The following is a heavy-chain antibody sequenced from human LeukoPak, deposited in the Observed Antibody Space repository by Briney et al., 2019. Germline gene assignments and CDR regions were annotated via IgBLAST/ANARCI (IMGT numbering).Heavy chain of an antibody. D-gene: IGHD4-23*01. CDR1: EYTFSVYH. V-gene: IGHV1-2*02. CDR2: INPNSGGT. J-gene: IGHJ6*02. Sequence: ASVKVSCKASEYTFSVYHIHWVRQAPGQGLEWMGWINPNSGGTKYAQKFQGRLTMTRDTSISTANMELSRLRSDDTAVYYCARERTTVVTLDYYYGMDVWGQGTTVTVSS. CDR3: ARERTTVVTLDYYYGMDV.